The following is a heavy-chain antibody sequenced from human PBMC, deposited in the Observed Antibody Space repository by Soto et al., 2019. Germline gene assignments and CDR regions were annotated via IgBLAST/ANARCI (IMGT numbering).Heavy chain of an antibody. CDR1: GITFSNPW. CDR3: TTDDPMIKN. V-gene: IGHV3-15*01. Sequence: GSLVRACAVSGITFSNPWRSGVRQAPGKGLEWVGLIKSKTDSGTTDYAAPVKGRFTISRDDSKNTLFLQMNSLKTGDTAVYYCTTDDPMIKNWGQGTLVTVYS. CDR2: IKSKTDSGTT. D-gene: IGHD3-16*01. J-gene: IGHJ4*02.